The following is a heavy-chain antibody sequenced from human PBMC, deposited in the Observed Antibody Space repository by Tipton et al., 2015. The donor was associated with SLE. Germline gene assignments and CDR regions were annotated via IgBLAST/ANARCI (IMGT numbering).Heavy chain of an antibody. CDR3: AKGSAGGLYFDS. CDR1: GFTFSTYS. J-gene: IGHJ5*01. CDR2: ISSSGGDI. D-gene: IGHD3-3*01. Sequence: SLRLSCAASGFTFSTYSMHWVRQAPGKGLEWVSSISSSGGDIYYADSVKGRFTISRDNAENSLHLQMNSLRAEDTAVYYCAKGSAGGLYFDSWGQGTLVTVSS. V-gene: IGHV3-21*01.